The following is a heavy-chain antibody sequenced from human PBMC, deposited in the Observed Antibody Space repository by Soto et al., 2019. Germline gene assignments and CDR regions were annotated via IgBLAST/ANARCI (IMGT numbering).Heavy chain of an antibody. V-gene: IGHV1-69*01. D-gene: IGHD2-15*01. CDR3: ARAPGDCSGGSCYSPFYYGMDV. J-gene: IGHJ6*02. CDR1: GGTFSSYA. CDR2: IIPIFGTA. Sequence: QVQLVQSGAEVKKPGSSVKVSCKASGGTFSSYAISWVRQAPGQGLEWMGGIIPIFGTANYAQKFHGRVTITADESTSTAYMELSSLRSEDTAVYYCARAPGDCSGGSCYSPFYYGMDVWGQGTTVTVSS.